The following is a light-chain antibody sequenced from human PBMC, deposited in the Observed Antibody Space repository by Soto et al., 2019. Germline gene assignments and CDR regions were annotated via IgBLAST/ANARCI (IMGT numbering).Light chain of an antibody. CDR2: GAS. Sequence: EIVLTQSPGTLSLSPGERATLSCRASQSVSNNYLAWYQQKPGQAPRILIYGASNRATGIQDRFSGSGSGTEFTLTISRLEPEDFAVYYCKQYGSSGTCGQGTKVDIK. J-gene: IGKJ1*01. V-gene: IGKV3-20*01. CDR3: KQYGSSGT. CDR1: QSVSNNY.